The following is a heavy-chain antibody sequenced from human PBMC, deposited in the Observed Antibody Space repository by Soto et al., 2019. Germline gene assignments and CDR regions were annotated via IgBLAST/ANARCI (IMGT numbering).Heavy chain of an antibody. Sequence: PGGSLRLSCAASGFTFSSYSMNWVRQAPGKGLEWVSSISSSSSYTYYADSVKGRFTISRDNAENTLYLQMYSLRAEDTAVYYCARYIPGVRYYGMDVWGQGTTVTVSS. CDR3: ARYIPGVRYYGMDV. D-gene: IGHD2-2*01. CDR1: GFTFSSYS. J-gene: IGHJ6*02. V-gene: IGHV3-21*04. CDR2: ISSSSSYT.